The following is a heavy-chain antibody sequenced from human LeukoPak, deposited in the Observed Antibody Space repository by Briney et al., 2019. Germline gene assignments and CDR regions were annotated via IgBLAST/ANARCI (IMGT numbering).Heavy chain of an antibody. J-gene: IGHJ6*03. CDR2: ISGSGGST. Sequence: GGSLRPSCAASGFTFSSYAMSWVRQAPGKGLEWVSAISGSGGSTYYADSVKGRFTISRDNSKNSLYLQMDSLRVEDTAVYYCVRDPSYGSSWYYYMDVWGKGTTVTVSS. D-gene: IGHD6-13*01. V-gene: IGHV3-23*01. CDR1: GFTFSSYA. CDR3: VRDPSYGSSWYYYMDV.